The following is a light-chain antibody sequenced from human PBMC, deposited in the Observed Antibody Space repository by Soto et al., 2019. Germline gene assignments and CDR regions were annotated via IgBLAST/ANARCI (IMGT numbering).Light chain of an antibody. V-gene: IGKV1-12*01. J-gene: IGKJ4*01. CDR3: QKEKSLPHA. CDR1: QGISSW. Sequence: TSGASQGISSWLAWYQQKPGKAPKLLIYAASILQRAEPSRLSGCAVGADLLIRFSNLQSEDFATYYIQKEKSLPHAFSAGTKVDIK. CDR2: AAS.